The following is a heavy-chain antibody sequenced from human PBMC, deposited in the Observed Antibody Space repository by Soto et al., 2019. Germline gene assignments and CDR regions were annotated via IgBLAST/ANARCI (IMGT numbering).Heavy chain of an antibody. CDR1: GGSISTYY. D-gene: IGHD3-3*01. Sequence: QVQLQESGPGLAKPSETLSLTCTVSGGSISTYYWSWIRQPPGKGLEWIGYIYYSGSTNYNPSLKSRVTRSVDTSKNQFSLERSSVTAADTAVYYCARGGWRHIDYWGQGTLVTVAS. V-gene: IGHV4-59*08. J-gene: IGHJ4*02. CDR3: ARGGWRHIDY. CDR2: IYYSGST.